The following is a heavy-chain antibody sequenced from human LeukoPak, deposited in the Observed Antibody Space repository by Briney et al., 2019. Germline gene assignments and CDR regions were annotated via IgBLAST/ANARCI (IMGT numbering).Heavy chain of an antibody. Sequence: PGGSLRLSCVASGFTFNTYNMNWVRQAPGKGLEWVSSITSSSSYIYYADSVKGRFTISRDNAKSSLYLQMNSLRAEDTAVYYCARGLSGYASSLGYWGQGTLVTVSA. D-gene: IGHD6-6*01. J-gene: IGHJ4*02. CDR3: ARGLSGYASSLGY. CDR2: ITSSSSYI. CDR1: GFTFNTYN. V-gene: IGHV3-21*01.